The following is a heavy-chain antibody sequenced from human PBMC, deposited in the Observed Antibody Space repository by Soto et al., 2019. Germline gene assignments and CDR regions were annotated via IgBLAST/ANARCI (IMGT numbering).Heavy chain of an antibody. CDR2: SSYSGNT. V-gene: IGHV4-31*03. J-gene: IGHJ4*02. Sequence: SETLSLTCTVSGGSISSGTYYWSWIRQHPGKGLEWIGYSSYSGNTFYNPSLKSRVTISVDTSKNQFSLKLSSVAAADTAVYYCARGPAGSDYWGQGTLVTVSS. D-gene: IGHD3-10*01. CDR3: ARGPAGSDY. CDR1: GGSISSGTYY.